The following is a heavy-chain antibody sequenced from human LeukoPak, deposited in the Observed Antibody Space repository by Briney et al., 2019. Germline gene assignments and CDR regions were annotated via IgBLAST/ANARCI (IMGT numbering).Heavy chain of an antibody. D-gene: IGHD3-16*01. V-gene: IGHV3-21*01. J-gene: IGHJ4*02. CDR1: GSTFSTYS. CDR3: ARVGGGLSPALDY. Sequence: GGSLRLSCAASGSTFSTYSMNWVRQAPGKGLEWVSSISRSSSYIYYADSMKGRFTISRDNAKNPLYLQMNSLRAEDTAVYYCARVGGGLSPALDYWGQGTLVTVSS. CDR2: ISRSSSYI.